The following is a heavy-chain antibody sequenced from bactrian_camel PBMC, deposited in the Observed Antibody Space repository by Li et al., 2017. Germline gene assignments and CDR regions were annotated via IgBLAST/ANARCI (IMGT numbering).Heavy chain of an antibody. Sequence: HVQLVESGGASVQAGGSLNLSCASSKYIVCMDWYRQAAGNEREWVASLSADGSTRFADSVKGRFTLSKDKDKDTVYLQMNSLNPEDTATYSCETRSDVLGACVWWGKGTQVTVS. CDR3: ETRSDVLGACVW. CDR1: KYIVCM. V-gene: IGHV3S53*01. J-gene: IGHJ4*01. CDR2: LSADGST. D-gene: IGHD1*01.